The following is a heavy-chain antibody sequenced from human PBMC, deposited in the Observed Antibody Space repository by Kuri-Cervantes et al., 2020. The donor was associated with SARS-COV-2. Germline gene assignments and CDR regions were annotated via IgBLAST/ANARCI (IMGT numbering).Heavy chain of an antibody. Sequence: GSLRLSCTVSGGSISSYYWSWIRQPAGKGLEWIGRIYTSGSTNYNPSLKSRVTMSVDTSKNQFSLKLSSVTAADTAMYYCASETTPTQGRCLQSYYFDYWGQGTLVTVSS. CDR3: ASETTPTQGRCLQSYYFDY. V-gene: IGHV4-4*07. CDR2: IYTSGST. CDR1: GGSISSYY. D-gene: IGHD5-24*01. J-gene: IGHJ4*02.